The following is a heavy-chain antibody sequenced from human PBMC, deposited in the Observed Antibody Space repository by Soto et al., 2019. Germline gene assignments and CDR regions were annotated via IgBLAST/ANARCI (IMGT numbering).Heavy chain of an antibody. D-gene: IGHD2-15*01. CDR3: AKSPRHLRYCSGGSCSGGTSVVSS. Sequence: PGGSLRLSCAASGFTFSSYAMSWVRQAPGKGLEWVSAISGSGGSTYYADSVKGRFTISRDNSKNTLYLQMNSLRAEDTAVYYCAKSPRHLRYCSGGSCSGGTSVVSSGGQGTLVTVSS. CDR1: GFTFSSYA. V-gene: IGHV3-23*01. J-gene: IGHJ4*02. CDR2: ISGSGGST.